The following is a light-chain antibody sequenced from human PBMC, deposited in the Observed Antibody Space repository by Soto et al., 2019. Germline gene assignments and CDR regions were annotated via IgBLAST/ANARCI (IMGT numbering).Light chain of an antibody. Sequence: EIVMTQSPATLSVSPWESATLSFRASQNINSNLAWYQQRPGQTPRLLIYDASTRAPGIPARFSGRGSGADFTLTISSLEPEDFAVYYCQQRSDSITFGQGTRLEIK. CDR2: DAS. V-gene: IGKV3-11*01. CDR1: QNINSN. J-gene: IGKJ5*01. CDR3: QQRSDSIT.